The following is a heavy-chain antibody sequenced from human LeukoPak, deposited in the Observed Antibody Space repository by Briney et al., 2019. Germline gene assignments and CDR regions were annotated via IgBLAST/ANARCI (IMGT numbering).Heavy chain of an antibody. CDR2: IYYSGST. V-gene: IGHV4-30-4*01. D-gene: IGHD3-10*01. CDR1: GGSISSGDYY. J-gene: IGHJ4*02. Sequence: SETLSLTCTVSGGSISSGDYYWSWIRQPPGKGLEWIGYIYYSGSTYYNPSLKSRVTISVDTSKNQFSLKLSSVTAADTAVYYCARDPMVRGVIPQPPGDYWGQGTLVTVSS. CDR3: ARDPMVRGVIPQPPGDY.